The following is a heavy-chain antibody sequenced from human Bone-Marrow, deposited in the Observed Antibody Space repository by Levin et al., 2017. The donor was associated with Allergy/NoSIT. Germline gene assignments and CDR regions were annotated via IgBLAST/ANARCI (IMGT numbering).Heavy chain of an antibody. J-gene: IGHJ4*02. CDR1: GGSFSGYY. V-gene: IGHV4-34*01. D-gene: IGHD6-19*01. CDR3: ARRGIAVAGGDY. CDR2: INHSGST. Sequence: SQTLSLTCAVSGGSFSGYYWSWIRPPPGKGLEWIGEINHSGSTNYNPSLKSRVTISVDTSKNQFSLKLSSVTAGDTAVDYCARRGIAVAGGDYWGQGTLVTVSS.